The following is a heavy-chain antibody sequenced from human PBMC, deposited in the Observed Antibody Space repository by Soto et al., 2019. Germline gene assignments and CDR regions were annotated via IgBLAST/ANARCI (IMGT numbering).Heavy chain of an antibody. D-gene: IGHD1-7*01. V-gene: IGHV2-5*02. J-gene: IGHJ4*02. CDR2: IYWDDDK. Sequence: QITLKESGPTLVKPTQTLTLTCTFSGFSLNTNGVGVGWIRQPPGKALEWLALIYWDDDKRYSPSLKSRLTITKDTSKNQVVLKMTNMDPVDTATYYCAHGRITGTILAFDYWGQGTLVTVSS. CDR3: AHGRITGTILAFDY. CDR1: GFSLNTNGVG.